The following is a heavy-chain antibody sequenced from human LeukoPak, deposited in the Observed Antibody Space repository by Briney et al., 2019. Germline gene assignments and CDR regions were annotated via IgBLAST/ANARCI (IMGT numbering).Heavy chain of an antibody. CDR3: ARSRGYSYGCPIGLCIYYFDY. J-gene: IGHJ4*02. CDR1: GGYISSGHQY. CDR2: TYYSGST. V-gene: IGHV4-30-4*08. Sequence: PSQTLSLTCTVSGGYISSGHQYWSWIRRSRGKGQEWIGYTYYSGSTYYNPSLTSRVTISRDRSRNQFSLKLGSVTAADTAVYYCARSRGYSYGCPIGLCIYYFDYWGQGTLVTVSS. D-gene: IGHD5-18*01.